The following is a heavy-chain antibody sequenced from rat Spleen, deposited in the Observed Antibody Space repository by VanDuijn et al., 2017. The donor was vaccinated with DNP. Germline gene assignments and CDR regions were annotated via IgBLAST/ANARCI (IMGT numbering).Heavy chain of an antibody. CDR2: ITNTGDNT. J-gene: IGHJ3*01. D-gene: IGHD1-11*01. Sequence: EVQLVESGGGPVQPGRSLKLSCVASGFIFSNHWMTWIRQAPGKGLEWVASITNTGDNTYYSDSVKGRFSLSRDNAKSTLYLQMDSLRSEDTATYYCTTASTEGFANWGQGTLVTVSS. CDR3: TTASTEGFAN. CDR1: GFIFSNHW. V-gene: IGHV5-31*01.